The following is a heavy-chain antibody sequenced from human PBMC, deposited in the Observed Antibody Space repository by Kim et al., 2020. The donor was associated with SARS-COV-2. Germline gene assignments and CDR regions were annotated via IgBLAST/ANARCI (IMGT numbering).Heavy chain of an antibody. J-gene: IGHJ3*02. Sequence: ASVKVSCKASGYTFTSYYMHWVRQAPGQGLEWMGIINPSGGSTSYAQKFQGRVTMTRDTSTSTVYMELSSLRSEDTAVYYCARDNPPTGDRAEGAFDIWGQGTMVTVSS. CDR3: ARDNPPTGDRAEGAFDI. CDR2: INPSGGST. D-gene: IGHD7-27*01. CDR1: GYTFTSYY. V-gene: IGHV1-46*01.